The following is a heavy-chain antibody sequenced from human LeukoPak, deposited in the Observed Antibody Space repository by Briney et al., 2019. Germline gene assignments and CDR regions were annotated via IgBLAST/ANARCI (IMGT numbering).Heavy chain of an antibody. V-gene: IGHV4-34*01. CDR2: INHSGST. J-gene: IGHJ4*02. CDR3: ARGRNYYDSSGYYQPPWYFDY. CDR1: GGSFSGYY. Sequence: PSETLSLTCAVYGGSFSGYYWSWIRQPPGKGLEWIGEINHSGSTNYNPSLKSRVTISADTSKNQFSLKLSSVTAADTAVYYCARGRNYYDSSGYYQPPWYFDYWGQGTLVTVSS. D-gene: IGHD3-22*01.